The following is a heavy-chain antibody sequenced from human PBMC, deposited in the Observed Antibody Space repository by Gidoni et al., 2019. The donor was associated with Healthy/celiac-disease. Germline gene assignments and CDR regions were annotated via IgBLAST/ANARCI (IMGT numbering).Heavy chain of an antibody. D-gene: IGHD3-22*01. Sequence: EVQLLESGGGLVQPGRSLRLACAAPGFTFDAYDMHWVRQAPGTGLEWVSGISWNSGSIGYADSVKGRFTISRDNAKNSLYLQMNSLRAEDTALYYCAKDITYYYDSSGPSPLFDYWGQGTLVTVSS. CDR3: AKDITYYYDSSGPSPLFDY. J-gene: IGHJ4*02. CDR1: GFTFDAYD. CDR2: ISWNSGSI. V-gene: IGHV3-9*01.